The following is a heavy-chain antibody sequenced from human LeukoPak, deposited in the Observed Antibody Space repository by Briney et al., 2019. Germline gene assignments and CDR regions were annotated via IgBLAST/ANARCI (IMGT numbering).Heavy chain of an antibody. CDR3: ARLGSGWPGIDS. D-gene: IGHD6-19*01. J-gene: IGHJ4*02. Sequence: SETLSLTCTVSGASISSNYWSWVRQPPGRGLEWIGFIHNSGSTNYNPSLETRVSIAIDTSKRQFSLHLVSVSAADTAVYYCARLGSGWPGIDSWGQGTLVAVSS. CDR2: IHNSGST. V-gene: IGHV4-59*01. CDR1: GASISSNY.